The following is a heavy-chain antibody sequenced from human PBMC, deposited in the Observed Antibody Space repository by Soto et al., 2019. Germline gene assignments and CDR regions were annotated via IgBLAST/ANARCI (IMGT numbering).Heavy chain of an antibody. CDR1: GGSISSYY. V-gene: IGHV4-59*01. J-gene: IGHJ6*02. Sequence: PSETLSLTCAVSGGSISSYYWSWIRQPPGKGLEWIGYIYYSGSTNYNPSLTIRVTTSVDTAKNQFSLTLSSAAAAATAVYYCARGPHFEWLLLDYYYYGMDVWGQGTTGTVSS. CDR2: IYYSGST. D-gene: IGHD3-9*01. CDR3: ARGPHFEWLLLDYYYYGMDV.